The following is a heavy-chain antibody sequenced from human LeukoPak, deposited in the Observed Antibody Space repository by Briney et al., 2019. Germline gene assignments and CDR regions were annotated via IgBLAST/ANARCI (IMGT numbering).Heavy chain of an antibody. Sequence: PGRSLRLSCAASGFTFSSYGMHWVRQAPGKGLEWVAVISYDGSKKYYADSVKGRFTISRDNSKNTLYLQMNSLRAEDTAVYYCAKQQWLGYFDYWGQGTLVTVSS. J-gene: IGHJ4*02. CDR1: GFTFSSYG. D-gene: IGHD6-19*01. CDR2: ISYDGSKK. CDR3: AKQQWLGYFDY. V-gene: IGHV3-30*18.